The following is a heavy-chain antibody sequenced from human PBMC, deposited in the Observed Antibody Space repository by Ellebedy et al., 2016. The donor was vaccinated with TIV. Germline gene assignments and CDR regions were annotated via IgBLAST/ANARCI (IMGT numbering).Heavy chain of an antibody. CDR1: GGSISSYY. D-gene: IGHD5-18*01. J-gene: IGHJ4*02. V-gene: IGHV4-59*08. CDR2: IYYSGST. CDR3: ARQGYRGYSYGATYTPFDY. Sequence: MPSETLSLTCTVPGGSISSYYWSWIRQPPGKGLEWIGYIYYSGSTNYNPSLKSRVTISVDTSKNQFSLKLSSVTAADTAVYYCARQGYRGYSYGATYTPFDYWGQGTLVTVSS.